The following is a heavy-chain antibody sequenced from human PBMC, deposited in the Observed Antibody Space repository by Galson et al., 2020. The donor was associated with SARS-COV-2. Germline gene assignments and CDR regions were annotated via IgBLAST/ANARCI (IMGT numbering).Heavy chain of an antibody. CDR3: ARGIRFVVPHIVVVVAVPYCSFVMDV. CDR1: GGSFSDYY. Sequence: SQTLSLTCAVYGGSFSDYYWTWIRQSPGKGLEWIGEINHSGNTNYNPSLKSRVTISVDTSKNQFSLKMSSMTAADTAVYYCARGIRFVVPHIVVVVAVPYCSFVMDVWGQGTTVTVSS. CDR2: INHSGNT. V-gene: IGHV4-34*01. D-gene: IGHD2-15*01. J-gene: IGHJ6*02.